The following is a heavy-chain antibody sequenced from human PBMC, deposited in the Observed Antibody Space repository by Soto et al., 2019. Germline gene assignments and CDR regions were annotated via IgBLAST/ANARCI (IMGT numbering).Heavy chain of an antibody. J-gene: IGHJ5*02. CDR2: ISSSSSYI. Sequence: PGGSLRLSCAASGFTFSSYSMNWVRQAPGKGLEWVSSISSSSSYIYYADSVKGRFTISRDNAKNSLYLQMNGLRAEDTAVYYCARDVTSSTYYYLSPGGFDPWGQGTLVTVSS. D-gene: IGHD3-22*01. CDR3: ARDVTSSTYYYLSPGGFDP. V-gene: IGHV3-21*01. CDR1: GFTFSSYS.